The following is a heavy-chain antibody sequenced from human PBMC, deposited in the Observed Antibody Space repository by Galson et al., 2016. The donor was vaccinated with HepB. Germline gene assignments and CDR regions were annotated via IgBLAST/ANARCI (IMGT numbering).Heavy chain of an antibody. CDR3: ARDKSFYYYGMDV. J-gene: IGHJ6*02. Sequence: SLRLSCAASGFTFSNAWMSWVRQGPGKGLEWVAAISYHGSDKYYADSVKGRVTISRDNSNTTLYLQMTSLSPEDTAVYYCARDKSFYYYGMDVWGQGTTVTVSS. CDR2: ISYHGSDK. V-gene: IGHV3-30-3*01. CDR1: GFTFSNAW.